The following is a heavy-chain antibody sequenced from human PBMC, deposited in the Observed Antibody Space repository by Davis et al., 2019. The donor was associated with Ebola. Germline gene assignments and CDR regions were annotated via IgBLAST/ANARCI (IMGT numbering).Heavy chain of an antibody. D-gene: IGHD1-1*01. CDR2: INQDGSEK. J-gene: IGHJ6*02. Sequence: PGGSLRLSCAASGFTFSSYSMSWVRQAPGKGLEWVANINQDGSEKYNVDSVKGRFTVSRDNARNPLYLQMNSLRAEDTAVYYCARDRWALATTGGYYYYGMDVWGQGTTVTVSS. V-gene: IGHV3-7*01. CDR1: GFTFSSYS. CDR3: ARDRWALATTGGYYYYGMDV.